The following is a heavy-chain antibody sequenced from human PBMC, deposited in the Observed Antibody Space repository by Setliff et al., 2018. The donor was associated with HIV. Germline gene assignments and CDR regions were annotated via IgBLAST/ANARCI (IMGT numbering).Heavy chain of an antibody. CDR3: AATSDTAMVVNWYFDL. J-gene: IGHJ2*01. V-gene: IGHV4-4*08. D-gene: IGHD5-18*01. CDR1: GGSISSYY. Sequence: SETLSLTCTVSGGSISSYYWSWIRQPPGKGLEWIGYIYTSGSTNYNPSLKSRVTISVDTSKNQFSLKLSSVTAADTAVYYCAATSDTAMVVNWYFDLWGRGTLVTVSS. CDR2: IYTSGST.